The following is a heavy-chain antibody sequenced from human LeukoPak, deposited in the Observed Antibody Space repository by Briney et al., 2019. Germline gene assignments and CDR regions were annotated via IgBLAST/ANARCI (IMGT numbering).Heavy chain of an antibody. CDR2: ISAYNGNT. CDR3: ARDYLWDHDGVGATTRGFDY. V-gene: IGHV1-18*01. Sequence: ASVKVSCMASGYTFTSYGISWVRQAPGQGLEWMGWISAYNGNTNYAQKLQGRVTMTTDTSTSTAYMELRSLTSDDTAVYYCARDYLWDHDGVGATTRGFDYWGQGTLVTVSS. CDR1: GYTFTSYG. D-gene: IGHD1-26*01. J-gene: IGHJ4*02.